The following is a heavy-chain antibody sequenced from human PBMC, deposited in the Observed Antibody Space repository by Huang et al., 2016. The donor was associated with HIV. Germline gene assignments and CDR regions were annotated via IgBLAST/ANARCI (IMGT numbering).Heavy chain of an antibody. D-gene: IGHD3-16*01. Sequence: QVQLEQWGAGLLKPSETLSLTCAVYGGSFSGYFWNWIRQSPGKGLEWIGQINHAGVTDYNPDLKSRATISVDTSKNQLSLKLTSVTAAETAIYYCAREIMISFGGPFDSWGHGNLVTVSS. CDR3: AREIMISFGGPFDS. CDR1: GGSFSGYF. V-gene: IGHV4-34*02. CDR2: INHAGVT. J-gene: IGHJ5*01.